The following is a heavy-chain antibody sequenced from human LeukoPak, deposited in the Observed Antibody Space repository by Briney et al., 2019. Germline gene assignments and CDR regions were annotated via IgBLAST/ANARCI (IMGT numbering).Heavy chain of an antibody. D-gene: IGHD3-10*01. CDR3: AYGSGSSQGY. CDR1: GGSFSGYY. V-gene: IGHV4-34*01. Sequence: PSETLSLTCAVYGGSFSGYYWSWIRQPPGKGLEWIGKINHSGSTNYNPSLKSRVTISVDTSKNQFSLKLSSVTAADTAVYYCAYGSGSSQGYWGQGTLVTVSS. CDR2: INHSGST. J-gene: IGHJ4*02.